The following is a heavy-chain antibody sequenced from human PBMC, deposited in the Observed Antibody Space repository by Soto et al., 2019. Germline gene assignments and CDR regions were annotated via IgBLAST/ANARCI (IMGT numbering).Heavy chain of an antibody. J-gene: IGHJ3*02. Sequence: QVQLVESGGGVVQPGRSLRLSCAASGFTFSSYGMHWVRQAPGKGLEWVAVIWYDGSNKYYADSVRGRFTISRDNSKNTLNLQMNSTKAEDTAVYYCARQRITIFGVALDAFDIWGQGTMVTVSS. CDR3: ARQRITIFGVALDAFDI. CDR1: GFTFSSYG. CDR2: IWYDGSNK. D-gene: IGHD3-3*01. V-gene: IGHV3-33*01.